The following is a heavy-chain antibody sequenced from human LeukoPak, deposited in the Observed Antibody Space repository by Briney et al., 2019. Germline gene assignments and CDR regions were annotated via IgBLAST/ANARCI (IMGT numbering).Heavy chain of an antibody. J-gene: IGHJ4*02. CDR1: GFTFSSYW. CDR2: IKQDGSEK. Sequence: QPGGSLRLSCAASGFTFSSYWMSWVRQAPGKGLEWVANIKQDGSEKYYADSVNGRFTISRDDSKNTLYLQMSGLRADDTAVYYCAGAYSAGWFNYWGQGTPVTVSS. CDR3: AGAYSAGWFNY. D-gene: IGHD3-16*01. V-gene: IGHV3-7*01.